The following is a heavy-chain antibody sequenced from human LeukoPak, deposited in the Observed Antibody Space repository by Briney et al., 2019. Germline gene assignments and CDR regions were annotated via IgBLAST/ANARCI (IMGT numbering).Heavy chain of an antibody. Sequence: PSETLSLTCAVYGGSFSGYYWSWIRQPAGKGLEWIGRIYTSGSTNYNPSLKSRVTISVDTSKNQFSLKLSSVTAADTAVYYCARTPRRPYDPLGSSSFDYWGQGTLVTVSS. D-gene: IGHD6-6*01. CDR1: GGSFSGYY. V-gene: IGHV4-59*10. CDR3: ARTPRRPYDPLGSSSFDY. J-gene: IGHJ4*02. CDR2: IYTSGST.